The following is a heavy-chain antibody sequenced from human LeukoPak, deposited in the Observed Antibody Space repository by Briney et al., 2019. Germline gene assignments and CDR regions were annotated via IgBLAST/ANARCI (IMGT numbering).Heavy chain of an antibody. V-gene: IGHV1-69*13. CDR2: IIPIFGTA. CDR3: ARDYYDFWSGSERNGNDYYYYYYMDV. D-gene: IGHD3-3*01. J-gene: IGHJ6*03. Sequence: SVKVSCKASGGTFSSYAISWVRQAPGQGLEWMGGIIPIFGTANYAQKFQGRVTITADESTSTAYMELSSLRSEDTAVYYCARDYYDFWSGSERNGNDYYYYYYMDVWGKGTTVTVSS. CDR1: GGTFSSYA.